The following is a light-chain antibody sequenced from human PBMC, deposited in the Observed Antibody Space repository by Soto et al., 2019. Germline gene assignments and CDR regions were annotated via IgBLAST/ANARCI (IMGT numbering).Light chain of an antibody. CDR3: SSYTISSTRV. Sequence: QSALTQPASVSGSPRQSITISCTGTSNDVGAFNYVSWYQQHPGTAPKLMIYEVSNRPSGVSHRFSGSKSGNTASLTISGLQAEDEADYYCSSYTISSTRVFGGGTKLTVL. CDR2: EVS. V-gene: IGLV2-14*01. CDR1: SNDVGAFNY. J-gene: IGLJ3*02.